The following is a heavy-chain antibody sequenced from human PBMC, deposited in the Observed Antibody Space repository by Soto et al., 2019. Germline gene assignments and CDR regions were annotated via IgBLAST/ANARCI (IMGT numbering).Heavy chain of an antibody. CDR2: VYYSGTT. CDR3: ARAPRDAIPGY. D-gene: IGHD2-2*01. V-gene: IGHV4-59*01. Sequence: ASETLSLTCTVSNGSISNYYWTWIRQSPGKGLEWIGFVYYSGTTNYNPSLKSRVTISLHTSKNQFSLKLTSVTAADTAVYYCARAPRDAIPGYWGQGTLVTVSS. CDR1: NGSISNYY. J-gene: IGHJ4*02.